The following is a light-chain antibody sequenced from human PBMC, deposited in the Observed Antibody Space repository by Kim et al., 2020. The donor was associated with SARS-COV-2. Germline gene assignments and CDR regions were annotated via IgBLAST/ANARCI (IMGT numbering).Light chain of an antibody. CDR1: QGISTY. CDR3: QKYNSGPRT. J-gene: IGKJ1*01. V-gene: IGKV1-27*01. Sequence: ASIGDRVTITCRASQGISTYLAWYQQKPGRVPKLLISDASTLQSGVPSRFSGSGSGTDFTLTISSLQPEDVATYYCQKYNSGPRTFGQGTKVDIK. CDR2: DAS.